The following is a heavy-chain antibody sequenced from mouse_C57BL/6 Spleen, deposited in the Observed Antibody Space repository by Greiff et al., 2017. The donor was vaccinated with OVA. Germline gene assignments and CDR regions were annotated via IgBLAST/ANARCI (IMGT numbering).Heavy chain of an antibody. CDR3: AREDYYGSRGYFDV. V-gene: IGHV3-1*01. D-gene: IGHD1-1*01. CDR1: GYSITSGYD. Sequence: VQLKQSGPGMVKPSQSLSLTCTVTGYSITSGYDWHWIRHFPGNKLEWMGYISYSGSTNYNPSLKSRISITHDTSKNHFFLKLNSVTTEDTATYYCAREDYYGSRGYFDVWGTGTTVTVSS. CDR2: ISYSGST. J-gene: IGHJ1*03.